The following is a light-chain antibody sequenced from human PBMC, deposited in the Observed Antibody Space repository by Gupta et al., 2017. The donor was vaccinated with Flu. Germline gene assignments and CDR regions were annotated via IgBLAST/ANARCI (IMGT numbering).Light chain of an antibody. CDR3: QHSYSTPRT. CDR2: AAS. CDR1: QSISSY. Sequence: DIQMTQSPSSLSAFVGDRVTITCRASQSISSYLNWYQQKPGKAPKLLIYAASSLQSGVPARFSGSGSGTDFTLTISSLQPEDFATYYCQHSYSTPRTFGQGTQLEIK. J-gene: IGKJ2*01. V-gene: IGKV1-39*01.